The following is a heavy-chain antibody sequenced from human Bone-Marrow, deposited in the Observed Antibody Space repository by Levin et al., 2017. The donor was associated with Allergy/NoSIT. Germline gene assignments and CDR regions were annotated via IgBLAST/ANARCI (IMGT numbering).Heavy chain of an antibody. D-gene: IGHD3-22*01. J-gene: IGHJ5*02. CDR3: AKDTYASSGYQFEA. V-gene: IGHV3-23*01. CDR2: VSGSSPTT. Sequence: GESLKISCAASGFAFSNFAMTWVRQAPGKGLEWVSTVSGSSPTTYYADSVKGRFTISRDNAKNTLFLQMTRLRGEDTALYYCAKDTYASSGYQFEAWGQGTLVTVSS. CDR1: GFAFSNFA.